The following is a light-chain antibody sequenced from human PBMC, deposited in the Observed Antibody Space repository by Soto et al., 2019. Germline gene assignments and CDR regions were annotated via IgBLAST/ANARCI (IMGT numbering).Light chain of an antibody. V-gene: IGKV1-39*01. CDR1: QSVSIY. J-gene: IGKJ1*01. CDR3: QQSYTTPPA. CDR2: TTS. Sequence: DIQMTQSPSSLSASVGDRVTITCRASQSVSIYLHWYQQKPGKAPKLLIYTTSSLQSEVPAMFSSSGSATDFTLTISSLQPEDFATYYCQQSYTTPPAFGQGTKVEVK.